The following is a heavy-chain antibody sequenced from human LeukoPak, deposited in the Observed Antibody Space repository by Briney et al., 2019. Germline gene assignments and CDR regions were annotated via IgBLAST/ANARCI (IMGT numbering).Heavy chain of an antibody. CDR1: GFTFSSYA. V-gene: IGHV3-23*01. D-gene: IGHD3-22*01. CDR3: AKSPSYYASSGYSDY. CDR2: ISGSGGST. J-gene: IGHJ4*02. Sequence: GGSLRLSCAASGFTFSSYAMSWVRQAPGKGLEGVLAISGSGGSTYYADSVKGRFTISRDNSKDTLYLQMNSLRAEDTAVYSCAKSPSYYASSGYSDYWGQGPLVTVSS.